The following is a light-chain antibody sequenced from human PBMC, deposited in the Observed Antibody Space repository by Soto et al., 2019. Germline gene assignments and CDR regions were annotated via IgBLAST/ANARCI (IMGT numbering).Light chain of an antibody. V-gene: IGKV3-15*01. CDR2: GAS. CDR3: QHYFNWTYT. Sequence: EIVMTQSPATLSVSPGERATLSCRASQSVTSNLAWYQQKPGRAHRLLIYGASTRATGIPARFSGSGSGTEFTLTISNLQSEDFALYYCQHYFNWTYTFGQGTKLEIK. J-gene: IGKJ2*01. CDR1: QSVTSN.